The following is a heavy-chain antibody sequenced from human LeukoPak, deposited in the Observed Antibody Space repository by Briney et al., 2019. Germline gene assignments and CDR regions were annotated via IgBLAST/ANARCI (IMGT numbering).Heavy chain of an antibody. CDR1: GFTFSSYS. CDR3: ARVGDFWSGYQIDP. V-gene: IGHV3-48*04. Sequence: GGSLRLSCAASGFTFSSYSMNWVRQAPGKGLEWASYISSSSSSISYADSVKGRFTISRDNAKNSLYLQMNSLRAEDTAVYYCARVGDFWSGYQIDPWGQGTLVTVSS. J-gene: IGHJ5*02. D-gene: IGHD3-3*01. CDR2: ISSSSSSI.